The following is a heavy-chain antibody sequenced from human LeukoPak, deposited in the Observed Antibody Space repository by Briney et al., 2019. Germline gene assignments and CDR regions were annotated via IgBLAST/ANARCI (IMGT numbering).Heavy chain of an antibody. Sequence: GGSLRLSCAASGFTFSSYWMSWVRQAPGKGLEWVANIKQDGSEKYYVDSVKGRFTISRDNAKNSLYLQMNSLRAEDTAVYYCAREDTAMDPYYCYYGMDVWGQGTTVTVSS. CDR2: IKQDGSEK. CDR1: GFTFSSYW. CDR3: AREDTAMDPYYCYYGMDV. D-gene: IGHD5-18*01. J-gene: IGHJ6*02. V-gene: IGHV3-7*01.